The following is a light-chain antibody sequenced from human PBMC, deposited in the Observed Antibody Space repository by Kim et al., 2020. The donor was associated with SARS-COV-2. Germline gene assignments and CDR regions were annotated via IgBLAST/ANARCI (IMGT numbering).Light chain of an antibody. J-gene: IGLJ3*02. CDR1: SSNIGSNY. Sequence: GARVTISCTGSSSNIGSNYVDWYQQLPGTAPKPLIYRNNQRRSGVPDRFSGSKSGTSASLAISGLRSEDEADYYCAAWDDSLSGWVFGGGTQLTVL. CDR3: AAWDDSLSGWV. V-gene: IGLV1-47*01. CDR2: RNN.